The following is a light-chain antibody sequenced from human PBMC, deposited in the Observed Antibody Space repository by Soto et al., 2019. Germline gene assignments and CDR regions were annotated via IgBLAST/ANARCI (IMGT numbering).Light chain of an antibody. CDR3: SSYKGSSTGYV. Sequence: QSVLTQPASVSGSPGQSITISCTGTSSDVGTYNYVSWYQQHPGKAPKVTLYEVTYRPSGVSNRFSGYKSGNTASLTIYGLQAEDEAEYYCSSYKGSSTGYVYGNGKKLTVL. V-gene: IGLV2-14*01. CDR2: EVT. J-gene: IGLJ1*01. CDR1: SSDVGTYNY.